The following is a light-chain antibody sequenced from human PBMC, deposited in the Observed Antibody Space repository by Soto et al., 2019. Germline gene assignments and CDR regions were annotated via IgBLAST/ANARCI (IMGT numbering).Light chain of an antibody. J-gene: IGKJ1*01. Sequence: EIVLSQSPATLSLSPGERATLSCRASQSVGSYLAWYQHIPGQAPRLLIYDASKRATGIPARFSGSGSGTDFTLTISSLEPEDFAVYYCQQRSNWPPTWTFGQGIKVEVK. CDR3: QQRSNWPPTWT. V-gene: IGKV3-11*01. CDR1: QSVGSY. CDR2: DAS.